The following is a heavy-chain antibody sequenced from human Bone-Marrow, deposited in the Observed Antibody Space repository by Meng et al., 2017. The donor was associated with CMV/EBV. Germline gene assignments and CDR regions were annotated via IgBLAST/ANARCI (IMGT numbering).Heavy chain of an antibody. Sequence: SVKVSCKASGGTFSSYAISWVRQAPGQGREWMGGIIPILGIANYAQKFQGRVTITADKSTSTAYMELSSLRSEDTAVYYYARDTAAAGPPHYYYCMDVWDQGTTVTVSS. CDR1: GGTFSSYA. CDR2: IIPILGIA. D-gene: IGHD6-13*01. CDR3: ARDTAAAGPPHYYYCMDV. V-gene: IGHV1-69*10. J-gene: IGHJ6*02.